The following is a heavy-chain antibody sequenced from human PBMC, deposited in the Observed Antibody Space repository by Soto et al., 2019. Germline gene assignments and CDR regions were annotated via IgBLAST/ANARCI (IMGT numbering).Heavy chain of an antibody. CDR3: CWCGSINYYFNQ. D-gene: IGHD2-8*02. Sequence: EVQLVESGGNLVKPGGSLRLSCTVSGLKFSDAWMSWVRQVPGKGLEWVGRMKSKGSGGTTDYAAPVKGRFTTSRDDSKNTVYLQMNSLRTEDTAMYYCCWCGSINYYFNQWGQGTLVTVAS. CDR2: MKSKGSGGTT. J-gene: IGHJ4*02. V-gene: IGHV3-15*01. CDR1: GLKFSDAW.